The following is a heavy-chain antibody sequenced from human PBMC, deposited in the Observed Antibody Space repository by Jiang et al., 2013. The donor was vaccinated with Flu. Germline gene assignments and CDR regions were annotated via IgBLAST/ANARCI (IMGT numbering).Heavy chain of an antibody. CDR3: ARGGELPGDFLDY. D-gene: IGHD2-21*02. V-gene: IGHV4-59*12. Sequence: PGLVKPSETLSLTCTVSGGSISSYYWSWIRQPPGKGLEWIGYIYYSGSTNYNPSLKSRVTISVDTSKNQFSLKLSSVTAADTAVYYCARGGELPGDFLDYWGQGTLVTVSS. J-gene: IGHJ4*02. CDR1: GGSISSYY. CDR2: IYYSGST.